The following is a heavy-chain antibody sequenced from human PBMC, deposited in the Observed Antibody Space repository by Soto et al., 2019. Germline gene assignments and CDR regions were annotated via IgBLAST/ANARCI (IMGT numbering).Heavy chain of an antibody. CDR1: GFDFSGSE. J-gene: IGHJ4*02. CDR3: AKVAPFILGSPF. CDR2: ITGSGGAM. V-gene: IGHV3-48*03. Sequence: PGGSLRLSCSASGFDFSGSEMNWFRQAPGKGLEWVAYITGSGGAMFHADSVEGRFSISRDNAKNSLFLEMNNLTGDDAGVYYCAKVAPFILGSPFWGQGTLVTVSS. D-gene: IGHD2-21*01.